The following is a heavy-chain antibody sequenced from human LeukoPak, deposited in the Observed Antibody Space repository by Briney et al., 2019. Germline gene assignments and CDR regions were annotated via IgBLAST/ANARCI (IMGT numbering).Heavy chain of an antibody. J-gene: IGHJ4*02. CDR1: GFTFSSYW. D-gene: IGHD1-26*01. CDR2: INSDGSST. CDR3: ARGPYQSYSSSRGDY. V-gene: IGHV3-74*01. Sequence: PGGSLRLSCAASGFTFSSYWMHWVRQAPGKGLVWVSRINSDGSSTSYADSVKGRFTISRDNSKNTLYMQMNSLRAEDTAVYYCARGPYQSYSSSRGDYWGQGTLVTVST.